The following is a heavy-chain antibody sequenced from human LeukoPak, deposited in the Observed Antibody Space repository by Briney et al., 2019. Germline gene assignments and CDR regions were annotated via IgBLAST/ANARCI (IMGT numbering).Heavy chain of an antibody. V-gene: IGHV3-7*03. CDR1: RFTFSNYW. D-gene: IGHD6-13*01. Sequence: PGGSLRLSCAASRFTFSNYWMNWVRQAPGKGLEWVANIKEDGSEKYYVDSVKGRFTISRDNSKNTLYLQMNSLRAEDTAVYYCAKYQQLLPKYYFDYWGQGTLVTVSS. CDR3: AKYQQLLPKYYFDY. J-gene: IGHJ4*02. CDR2: IKEDGSEK.